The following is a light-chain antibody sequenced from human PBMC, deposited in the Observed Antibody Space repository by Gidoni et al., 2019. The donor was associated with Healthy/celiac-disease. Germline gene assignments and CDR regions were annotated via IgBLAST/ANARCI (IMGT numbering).Light chain of an antibody. CDR2: GAS. CDR1: QSVSSN. Sequence: EIVMTQSPATLSVSPGERATLSCRASQSVSSNLAWYQQKPGQAPRLLIYGASTRATGIPARFSGSGSGTEFTLTISSLQSEDFAVYSCQHYNNWPGTFGQGTKVEIK. V-gene: IGKV3-15*01. J-gene: IGKJ1*01. CDR3: QHYNNWPGT.